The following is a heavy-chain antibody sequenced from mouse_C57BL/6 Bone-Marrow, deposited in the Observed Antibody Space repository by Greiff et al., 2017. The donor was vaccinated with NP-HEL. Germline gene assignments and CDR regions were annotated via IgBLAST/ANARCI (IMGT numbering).Heavy chain of an antibody. D-gene: IGHD1-1*01. CDR3: TRSGSTYYYAMDY. CDR2: IRNKANNHAT. Sequence: EVKVEESGGGLVQPGGSMKLSCAASGFTFSDAWMDWVRQSPEKGLEWVAEIRNKANNHATYYAVSVQGRFTISRDDSKSSVYLQMNSLRAEDTGIYYSTRSGSTYYYAMDYWGQGTSVTVSS. J-gene: IGHJ4*01. CDR1: GFTFSDAW. V-gene: IGHV6-6*01.